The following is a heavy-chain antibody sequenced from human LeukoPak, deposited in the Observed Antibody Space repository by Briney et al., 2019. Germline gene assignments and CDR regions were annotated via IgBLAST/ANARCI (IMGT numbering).Heavy chain of an antibody. Sequence: PGGSLRLSCAASGFTFSSYAMHWVRQAPGKGLEWVAVISYDGSNKYYADSVKGRFTISRDNSKNTLYLQMNSLRAEDTAVYYCARDHRFIAAKWAFDYWGQGTLVTVSS. CDR2: ISYDGSNK. D-gene: IGHD6-25*01. CDR3: ARDHRFIAAKWAFDY. V-gene: IGHV3-30-3*01. CDR1: GFTFSSYA. J-gene: IGHJ4*02.